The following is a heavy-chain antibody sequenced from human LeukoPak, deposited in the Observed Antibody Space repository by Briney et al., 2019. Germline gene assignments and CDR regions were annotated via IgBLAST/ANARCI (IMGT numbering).Heavy chain of an antibody. CDR2: IYYSGNT. Sequence: SSETLSLTCTVSGGSISSGGYYWSWIRPPPGKGLEWIGSIYYSGNTYYNPSLKSRVTISVDTSKNQFSLMLTSVTAADTAVYFCATKNYSNYPQGYYYYYMDVWGKGTTVSVSS. J-gene: IGHJ6*03. CDR1: GGSISSGGYY. CDR3: ATKNYSNYPQGYYYYYMDV. D-gene: IGHD4-11*01. V-gene: IGHV4-39*01.